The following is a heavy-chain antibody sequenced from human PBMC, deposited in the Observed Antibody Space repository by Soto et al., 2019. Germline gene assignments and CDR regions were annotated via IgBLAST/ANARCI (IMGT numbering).Heavy chain of an antibody. V-gene: IGHV1-69*01. CDR3: ASQPPYSSGQTYYYGMDV. CDR1: GGTFSTYG. J-gene: IGHJ6*04. Sequence: QVQLVQSGAEVKKPGSSVKVSCKASGGTFSTYGVNWVRQAPGQGLEWMGGITPKSRTASYAQRFQGRVTITEDESTSTAYVELSSLTSEDTAVYYWASQPPYSSGQTYYYGMDVWGEGTTVTVSS. CDR2: ITPKSRTA. D-gene: IGHD6-19*01.